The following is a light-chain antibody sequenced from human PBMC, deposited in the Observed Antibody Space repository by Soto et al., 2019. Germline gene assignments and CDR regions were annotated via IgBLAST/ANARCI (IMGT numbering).Light chain of an antibody. Sequence: QSALTQPASVSGSPGQSITISCTGTSGDIGGYNYVAWYQQHPGKAPKLMINDVSNRPSGISNRFSGSKSGNTASLTISGLQAEDEADYYCSSYTSSATLVFGGGTKVTVL. CDR3: SSYTSSATLV. J-gene: IGLJ2*01. CDR2: DVS. V-gene: IGLV2-14*03. CDR1: SGDIGGYNY.